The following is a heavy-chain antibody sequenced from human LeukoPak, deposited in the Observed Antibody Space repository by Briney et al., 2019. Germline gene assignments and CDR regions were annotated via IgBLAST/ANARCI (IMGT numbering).Heavy chain of an antibody. J-gene: IGHJ3*02. CDR3: ARDPTTVTKGFDI. D-gene: IGHD4-17*01. CDR1: GDSISSGTFY. Sequence: SETLSLTCTVSGDSISSGTFYWGWVRQPPGKGLEWIGSIHYSGNTYYNPSLKSPVTISVDTSKNQFSLNLSSVTAADTAVYYCARDPTTVTKGFDIWGQGTLVTVSS. CDR2: IHYSGNT. V-gene: IGHV4-39*02.